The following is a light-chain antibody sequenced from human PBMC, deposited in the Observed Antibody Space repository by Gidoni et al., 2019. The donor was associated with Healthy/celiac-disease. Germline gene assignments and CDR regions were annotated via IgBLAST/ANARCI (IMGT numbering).Light chain of an antibody. CDR3: QQYGSSRVT. V-gene: IGKV3-20*01. CDR2: GAS. CDR1: QSVSSSY. Sequence: EIVLTQSPGPLSLSPGERATLSCRASQSVSSSYLAWYQQKPGQAPRLLSYGASSRATGIPDRFSGSGSGTDFTLTISRLEPEDFAVYYCQQYGSSRVTFGQGTRLEIK. J-gene: IGKJ5*01.